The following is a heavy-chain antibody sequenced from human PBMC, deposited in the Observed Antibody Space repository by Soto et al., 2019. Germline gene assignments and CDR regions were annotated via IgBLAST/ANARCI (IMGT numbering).Heavy chain of an antibody. V-gene: IGHV2-5*02. CDR2: IYWDDDM. CDR3: AHQSTVAKAFDF. Sequence: QITLRESGPTLVKPTQTLTLTCTFSGFSLSTSAVGVGWVRQPPGKPLEWLALIYWDDDMRYSPSLKNRLTITKDPSTNQVVLTMTNMDHVDTATYYCAHQSTVAKAFDFWGQGTLVTVSS. J-gene: IGHJ4*02. CDR1: GFSLSTSAVG. D-gene: IGHD4-17*01.